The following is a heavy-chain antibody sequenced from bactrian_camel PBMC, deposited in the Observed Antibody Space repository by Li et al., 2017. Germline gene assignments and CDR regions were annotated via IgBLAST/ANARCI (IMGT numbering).Heavy chain of an antibody. CDR3: AAVSRSWYDRDWCLGLKFDDFRL. Sequence: HVQLVESGGGSVQAGGSLRITCAASVYTGQNYCMGWFRQAPGKERERVATTYYDSAYYADSVKGRFTISQDRSKNTLYLEMNELTPEDNAMYYCAAVSRSWYDRDWCLGLKFDDFRLRGRGTQVTVS. CDR2: TTYYDSA. D-gene: IGHD7*01. CDR1: VYTGQNYC. V-gene: IGHV3S63*01. J-gene: IGHJ6*01.